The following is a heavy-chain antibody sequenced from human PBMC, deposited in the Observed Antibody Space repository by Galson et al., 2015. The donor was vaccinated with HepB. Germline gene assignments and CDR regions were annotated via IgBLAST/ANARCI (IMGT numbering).Heavy chain of an antibody. Sequence: QSGAEVTKPGESLKISCKASGYIFTNNWVTWVRQMPGKGLEWMGIIYPSDSDTRYSPSFQGQVTFSVDKSISTAYLQWDSLRASDTAIYYCARGFGQRADYGSGSYYGYWGQGTLVTVSS. D-gene: IGHD3-10*01. J-gene: IGHJ4*02. V-gene: IGHV5-51*01. CDR1: GYIFTNNW. CDR3: ARGFGQRADYGSGSYYGY. CDR2: IYPSDSDT.